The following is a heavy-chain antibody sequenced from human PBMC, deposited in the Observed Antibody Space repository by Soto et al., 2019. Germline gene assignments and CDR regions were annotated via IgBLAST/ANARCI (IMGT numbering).Heavy chain of an antibody. CDR3: AREGRVAVAGYYYYYYGMDV. D-gene: IGHD6-19*01. CDR1: GGSFSGYY. Sequence: SETLSLTCAVYGGSFSGYYWSWIRQPPGKGLEWIGEINHSGSTNYNPSLKSRVTISVDTSKNQFSLKLSSVTAADTAVYYCAREGRVAVAGYYYYYYGMDVWGQGTTVTVS. V-gene: IGHV4-34*01. CDR2: INHSGST. J-gene: IGHJ6*02.